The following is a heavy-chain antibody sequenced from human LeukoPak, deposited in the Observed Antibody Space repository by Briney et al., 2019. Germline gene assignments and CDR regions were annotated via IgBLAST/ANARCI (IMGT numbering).Heavy chain of an antibody. V-gene: IGHV3-23*01. CDR3: AKANEWFPLGYFDY. Sequence: GGSLRLSCAASGFTFSSYAMSWVRQAPGKGLEWVSAISGSGGSPYYADSVKGRFTISRDNSKNPLYLQMNSLRAEDTAVYYCAKANEWFPLGYFDYWGQGTLVTVSS. J-gene: IGHJ4*02. CDR1: GFTFSSYA. D-gene: IGHD3-3*01. CDR2: ISGSGGSP.